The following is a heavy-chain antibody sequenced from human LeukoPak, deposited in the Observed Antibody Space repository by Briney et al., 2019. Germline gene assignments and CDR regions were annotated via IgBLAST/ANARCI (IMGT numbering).Heavy chain of an antibody. D-gene: IGHD3-22*01. CDR1: GFTFSSYS. V-gene: IGHV3-21*01. Sequence: GGSLRLSCAASGFTFSSYSMNWVRQAPGKGLEWPSSISISSSYIYYAASVKGRFTISRDNAKNSLYLQMNSLRAEDTAVYYCARGHYYDSSGYGPLWGQGTMVTVSS. CDR3: ARGHYYDSSGYGPL. CDR2: ISISSSYI. J-gene: IGHJ3*01.